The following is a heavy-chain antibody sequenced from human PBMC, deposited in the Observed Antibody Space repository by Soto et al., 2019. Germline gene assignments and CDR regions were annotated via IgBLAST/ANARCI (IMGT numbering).Heavy chain of an antibody. CDR1: GLNFSTYS. D-gene: IGHD5-12*01. CDR2: ISNTATYI. V-gene: IGHV3-21*02. CDR3: ASGPSGYIGCFKK. J-gene: IGHJ4*02. Sequence: EVQLVESGGGLVKPAGSLRVSCAASGLNFSTYSMSWVRQAPGKGLEWVSSISNTATYIYYADSVKGRFTTSRDNAKNSVYLQMKSLTVEDTAVYYCASGPSGYIGCFKKWGQGILVTVSS.